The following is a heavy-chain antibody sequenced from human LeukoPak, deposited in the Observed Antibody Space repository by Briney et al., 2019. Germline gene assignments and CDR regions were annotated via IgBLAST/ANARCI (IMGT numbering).Heavy chain of an antibody. J-gene: IGHJ6*02. V-gene: IGHV3-30*14. CDR3: ARSYSNHLFGMDV. CDR1: GFTFSSYA. D-gene: IGHD4-11*01. CDR2: ISYDGSNK. Sequence: GGSLRLSCAASGFTFSSYAMHWVRQAPGKGLEWVAVISYDGSNKYYADSVKGRFNISRDNSNNTVFLQMNIVRAEDTAVYYCARSYSNHLFGMDVWGQGTTVTVSS.